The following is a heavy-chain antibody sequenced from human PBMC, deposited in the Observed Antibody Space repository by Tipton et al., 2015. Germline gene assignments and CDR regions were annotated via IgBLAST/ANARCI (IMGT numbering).Heavy chain of an antibody. Sequence: RSLRLSCAASGFTFDNYAMHWVRQAPGKGLEWVSGLNWNSETIAYADSVKGRFTISRDNAKHSLSLHLDRLKPEDTALYYCARGYTSSFPSYFDHWGQGSLVTVSS. CDR1: GFTFDNYA. CDR2: LNWNSETI. V-gene: IGHV3-9*01. D-gene: IGHD6-6*01. J-gene: IGHJ4*02. CDR3: ARGYTSSFPSYFDH.